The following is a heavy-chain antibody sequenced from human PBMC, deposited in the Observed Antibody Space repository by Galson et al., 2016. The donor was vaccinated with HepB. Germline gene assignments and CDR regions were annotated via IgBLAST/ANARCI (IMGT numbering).Heavy chain of an antibody. Sequence: CAISGDSVSSNSAAWIWIRQSPSRGLEWLGRTYYRSEWYNDYAVSIKSRITINPDTSKNQISLQLNSATPEDTAVYYCARGVLDITVFGVVIKTYRMDVWGKGTTVIVSS. CDR2: TYYRSEWYN. J-gene: IGHJ6*04. D-gene: IGHD3-3*01. V-gene: IGHV6-1*01. CDR1: GDSVSSNSAA. CDR3: ARGVLDITVFGVVIKTYRMDV.